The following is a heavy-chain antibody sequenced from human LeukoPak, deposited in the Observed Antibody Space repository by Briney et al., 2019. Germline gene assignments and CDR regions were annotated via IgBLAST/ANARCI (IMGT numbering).Heavy chain of an antibody. Sequence: ASVKVSCKASGYTFTSYDINWVRQATGQGLEWMGWMNPNSGNTGYAQKFQGRVTMTRNTSISTAYMELSSLRSEDTAVYYCARGIPLSRGTMVRGVIVRWFDPWGQGTLVTVSS. CDR3: ARGIPLSRGTMVRGVIVRWFDP. CDR1: GYTFTSYD. CDR2: MNPNSGNT. D-gene: IGHD3-10*01. J-gene: IGHJ5*02. V-gene: IGHV1-8*01.